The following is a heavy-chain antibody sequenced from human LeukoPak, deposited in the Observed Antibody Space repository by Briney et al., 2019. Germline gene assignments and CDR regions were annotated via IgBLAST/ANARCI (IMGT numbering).Heavy chain of an antibody. Sequence: PSETLSLTCTVSGGSISSYYWSWIRQPPGKGLEWIGYIYYSGSTNYNPSLKSRVTISVDTSKNQFSLKLSSVTAADTAVYYCPRAAYDILTGYYVDYWGQGTLVTVSS. V-gene: IGHV4-59*01. J-gene: IGHJ4*02. CDR1: GGSISSYY. D-gene: IGHD3-9*01. CDR2: IYYSGST. CDR3: PRAAYDILTGYYVDY.